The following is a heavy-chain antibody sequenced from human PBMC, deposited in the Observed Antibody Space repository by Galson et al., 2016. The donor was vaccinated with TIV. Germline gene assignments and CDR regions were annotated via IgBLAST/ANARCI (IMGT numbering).Heavy chain of an antibody. CDR2: IVVGSGDT. Sequence: SVKVSCKASGFMFTSSAMQWVRQARGERLEWIGWIVVGSGDTDHAQKFQERFTFIRDMSTRKVYMELRSLRSEETAVYYCAAGHWYSGSSSQKRFYFDYWSQGTLVTVSS. D-gene: IGHD1-26*01. V-gene: IGHV1-58*02. CDR1: GFMFTSSA. CDR3: AAGHWYSGSSSQKRFYFDY. J-gene: IGHJ4*02.